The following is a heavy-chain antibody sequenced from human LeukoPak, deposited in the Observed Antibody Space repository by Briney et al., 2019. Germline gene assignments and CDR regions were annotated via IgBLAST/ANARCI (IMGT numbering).Heavy chain of an antibody. D-gene: IGHD2-15*01. CDR1: GFTFSSYA. J-gene: IGHJ4*02. CDR3: ARVVSYFRPPAYFDY. Sequence: GGSLRLSCAASGFTFSSYAMSWVRQAPGKGLEWVSAISGSGGSTYYADSVKGRFTISTDNSNNTLYLQMNTLRAENTAVYYCARVVSYFRPPAYFDYWGQGTLVTVSS. CDR2: ISGSGGST. V-gene: IGHV3-23*01.